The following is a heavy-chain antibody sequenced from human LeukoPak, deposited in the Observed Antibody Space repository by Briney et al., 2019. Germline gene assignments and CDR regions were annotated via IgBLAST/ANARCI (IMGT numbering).Heavy chain of an antibody. CDR1: GFTFSSSG. CDR2: ISFDGSNK. J-gene: IGHJ4*02. Sequence: GGSLRLSCAASGFTFSSSGMYWVRQAPGKGLEWVAVISFDGSNKYYADSVKGRFAISRDNSKNTLYLQMSSLRAEDTAVYYCAKDPLNYGSGTYFDYWGQGTLVTVSS. D-gene: IGHD3-10*01. V-gene: IGHV3-30*18. CDR3: AKDPLNYGSGTYFDY.